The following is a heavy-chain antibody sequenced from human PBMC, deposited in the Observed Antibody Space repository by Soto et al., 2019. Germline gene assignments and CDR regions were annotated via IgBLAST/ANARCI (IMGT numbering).Heavy chain of an antibody. CDR1: GYTFTSYA. CDR2: INAGNGNT. D-gene: IGHD2-15*01. Sequence: QVQLVQSGAEVKKPGASVKVSCKASGYTFTSYAMNWVRQAPGQRLEWMGWINAGNGNTKYSQKFQGRVTITRDTSASTAYMELSSLRSEDTAVYYCARELLHRDQDYWGQGTLVTVSS. CDR3: ARELLHRDQDY. V-gene: IGHV1-3*01. J-gene: IGHJ4*02.